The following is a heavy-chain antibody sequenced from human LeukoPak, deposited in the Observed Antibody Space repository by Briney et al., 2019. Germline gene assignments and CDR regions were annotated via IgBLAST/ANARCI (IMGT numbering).Heavy chain of an antibody. Sequence: GSLRLSCVVSGFSVSNNYIIWVRQAPGNGLERVSVIYGDGRTSHSASVRGRFTVSRDNSKNIVPLQMNNLRAEDTAVYYCARGRGLGVVSPYFDYWGQGTLVTVSS. CDR2: IYGDGRT. CDR1: GFSVSNNY. D-gene: IGHD3-3*01. V-gene: IGHV3-53*01. J-gene: IGHJ4*02. CDR3: ARGRGLGVVSPYFDY.